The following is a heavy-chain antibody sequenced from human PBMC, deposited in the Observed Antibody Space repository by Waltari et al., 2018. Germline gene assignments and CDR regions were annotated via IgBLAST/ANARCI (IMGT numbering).Heavy chain of an antibody. CDR2: FYKSGTT. CDR1: RSSIRNNNYY. Sequence: QLQLQESGPGLVKPSETLSLTCTVSRSSIRNNNYYWGWVRQPPGKGLEWIGSFYKSGTTYYNPSLKSRVTISVDTSNNQFSQKLNSVTAADTAVYYCVRGYPDIVATISDYWGQGTLVIVSS. D-gene: IGHD5-12*01. CDR3: VRGYPDIVATISDY. J-gene: IGHJ4*02. V-gene: IGHV4-39*07.